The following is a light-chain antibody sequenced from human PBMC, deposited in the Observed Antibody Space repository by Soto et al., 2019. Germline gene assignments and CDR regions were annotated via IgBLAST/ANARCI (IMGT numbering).Light chain of an antibody. Sequence: DSQMTQSPSSLSASVGDRVTITCRASQGISNYLAWYQQKPGKVPNLLLYGTCTLQSGVTYRFSGSRSGTDFIITITSLQDEDGATYYFQKYNTATLIFVGGTKVDIK. V-gene: IGKV1-27*01. CDR1: QGISNY. CDR2: GTC. J-gene: IGKJ4*01. CDR3: QKYNTATLI.